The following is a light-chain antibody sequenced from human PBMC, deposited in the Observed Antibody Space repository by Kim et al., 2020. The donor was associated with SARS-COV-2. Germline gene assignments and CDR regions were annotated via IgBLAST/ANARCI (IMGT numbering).Light chain of an antibody. Sequence: ENVLTQSPGTLSLSPGERATLSCRASQSVLSSYLAWYQQKSGQAPRLLIFGASSRATGIPDRFSGSGSGTDFTLTISRLQPEDFATYYCQQSHTAPSLTFGGGTKVDIK. CDR2: GAS. CDR1: QSVLSSY. J-gene: IGKJ4*01. V-gene: IGKV3-20*01. CDR3: QQSHTAPSLT.